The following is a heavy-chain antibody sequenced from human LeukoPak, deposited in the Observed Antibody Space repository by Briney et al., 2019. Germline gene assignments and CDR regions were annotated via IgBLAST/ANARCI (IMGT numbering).Heavy chain of an antibody. CDR3: ARHVSYNSGWADY. V-gene: IGHV4-39*01. CDR1: SGSISSSSYY. D-gene: IGHD6-19*01. J-gene: IGHJ4*02. Sequence: PSETLSLTCTVSSGSISSSSYYWGWIRQPPGKGLEWIGSIYYSGSTYYNPSLKSRVTISVDTSKNQFSLKLSSVTAADTAVYYCARHVSYNSGWADYWGQGTLVTVSS. CDR2: IYYSGST.